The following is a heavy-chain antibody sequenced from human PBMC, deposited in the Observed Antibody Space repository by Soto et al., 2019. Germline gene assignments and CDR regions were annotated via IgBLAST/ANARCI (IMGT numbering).Heavy chain of an antibody. CDR1: GFTFSSYS. CDR3: DRAPRDSWFDP. J-gene: IGHJ5*02. D-gene: IGHD2-21*02. V-gene: IGHV3-21*01. CDR2: ISSSSAYI. Sequence: GGSLRLSCAASGFTFSSYSMNWVRQAPGRGLEWVSSISSSSAYIYYADSVKGRFTISRDNAKDSLYLQMNSLRAEDTAVYYCDRAPRDSWFDPWGHGTLVTVSS.